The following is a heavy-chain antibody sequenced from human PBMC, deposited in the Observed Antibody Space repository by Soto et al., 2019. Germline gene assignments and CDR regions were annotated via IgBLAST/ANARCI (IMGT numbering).Heavy chain of an antibody. D-gene: IGHD1-26*01. CDR3: ARGSPRMGALPTY. Sequence: QVQLAQSGDEVQKSGASVKVSCEASGYIFTGYYIHWMRQAPGQGLEWMGWISPKSGDTNLAQNFQGRVTLTRDTSITTAYIELTRLKSDDTALYYCARGSPRMGALPTYWGQGTLLTVSS. CDR2: ISPKSGDT. J-gene: IGHJ4*02. V-gene: IGHV1-2*02. CDR1: GYIFTGYY.